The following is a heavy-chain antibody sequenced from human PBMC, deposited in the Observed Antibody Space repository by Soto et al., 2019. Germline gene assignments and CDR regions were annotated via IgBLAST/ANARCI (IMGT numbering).Heavy chain of an antibody. Sequence: QVQLVQSGAEVKKPGSSVKVSCKASGGTFSSYAISWVRQAPGQGLEWMGGIIPIFGTANYAQKFQGRVTITADESPRTAYMQLRSLRSEDTAVYYCARGWTEEEGDYYYYYGMDVWGQGTTVTVSS. CDR1: GGTFSSYA. CDR2: IIPIFGTA. J-gene: IGHJ6*02. V-gene: IGHV1-69*01. CDR3: ARGWTEEEGDYYYYYGMDV.